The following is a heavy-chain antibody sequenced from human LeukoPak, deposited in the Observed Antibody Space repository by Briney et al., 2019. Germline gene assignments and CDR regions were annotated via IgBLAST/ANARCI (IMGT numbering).Heavy chain of an antibody. V-gene: IGHV1-69*06. CDR1: GGTFSSYA. CDR2: IIPIFDTA. CDR3: ARGLGRYYDNSGYYPYDAFDI. Sequence: SVKVSCKASGGTFSSYAISWVRQAPGQGLEWMGGIIPIFDTANYAQKFQGRVTITADKSTSTAYMELSSLRSEDTAVYYCARGLGRYYDNSGYYPYDAFDIWGQGTMVTVSS. J-gene: IGHJ3*02. D-gene: IGHD3-22*01.